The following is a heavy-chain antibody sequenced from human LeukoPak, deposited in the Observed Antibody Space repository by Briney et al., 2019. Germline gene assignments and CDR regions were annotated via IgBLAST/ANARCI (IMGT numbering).Heavy chain of an antibody. CDR3: ARDVIGSSSGGMDV. CDR2: ISSSSSYI. Sequence: PGGSLRLSCAASGFTFSSYSMNWVRQAPGKGLEWVSSISSSSSYIYYADSVKGRFTISGDNAKNSLYLQMNSLRAEDTAVYYCARDVIGSSSGGMDVWGQGTTVTVSS. J-gene: IGHJ6*02. CDR1: GFTFSSYS. V-gene: IGHV3-21*01. D-gene: IGHD6-6*01.